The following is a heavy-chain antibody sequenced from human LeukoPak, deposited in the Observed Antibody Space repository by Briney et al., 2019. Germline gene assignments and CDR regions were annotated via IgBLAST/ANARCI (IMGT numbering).Heavy chain of an antibody. CDR1: GFTFSSYA. D-gene: IGHD6-19*01. CDR3: AKDFMWLVDY. CDR2: ISGSGGST. Sequence: GGSLRLSCAASGFTFSSYAMSWVRQAPGKGLEWVSAISGSGGSTYYADSVKGRFTISRDNSKNTLYLQMNSLKTEDTAVYYCAKDFMWLVDYWGQGTLLTVSS. J-gene: IGHJ4*02. V-gene: IGHV3-23*01.